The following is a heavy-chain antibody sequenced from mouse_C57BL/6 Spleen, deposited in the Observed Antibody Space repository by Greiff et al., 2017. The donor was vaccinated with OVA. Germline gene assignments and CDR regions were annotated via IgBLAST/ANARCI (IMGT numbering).Heavy chain of an antibody. CDR3: APTQGYAMDY. CDR2: IDPANGNT. V-gene: IGHV14-3*01. J-gene: IGHJ4*01. Sequence: VQLQQSVAELVRPGASVKLSCTASGFHIKNTYMHWVKQRPEQGLEWIGRIDPANGNTKYAPKFKGKATITADTSSNTAYLQLSSLTSEDTAIYYCAPTQGYAMDYWGQGTSVTVSS. D-gene: IGHD2-10*01. CDR1: GFHIKNTY.